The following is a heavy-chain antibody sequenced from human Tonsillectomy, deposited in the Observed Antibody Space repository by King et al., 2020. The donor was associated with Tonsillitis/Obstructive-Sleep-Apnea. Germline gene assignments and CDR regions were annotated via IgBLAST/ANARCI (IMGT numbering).Heavy chain of an antibody. CDR2: MNYSGST. CDR3: ARTSLYWCFDL. CDR1: GGSISSGGYY. V-gene: IGHV4-31*03. J-gene: IGHJ2*01. Sequence: VQLQESGPGLVKPSQTLSLTCTVSGGSISSGGYYWSWIRQHQGKGLEWIVYMNYSGSTYYNPSLKSRVTISVYTSKNQFALKLSSVTAADTAVYFCARTSLYWCFDLWGRGTLVTVSS.